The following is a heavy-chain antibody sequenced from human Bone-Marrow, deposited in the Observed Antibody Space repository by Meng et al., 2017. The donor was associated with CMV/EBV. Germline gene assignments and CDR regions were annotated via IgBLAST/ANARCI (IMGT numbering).Heavy chain of an antibody. Sequence: SETLSLTCTVSGCSVSSGSYYWSWIRQPPGKGLEWIGYIYYSGCTNYNPSLKSRVTISVDTSKNQFSLKLSSVTAADTAVYYCARVYRYYDFWSGYYFDYWGQGTLVTVSS. J-gene: IGHJ4*02. CDR3: ARVYRYYDFWSGYYFDY. CDR1: GCSVSSGSYY. V-gene: IGHV4-61*01. D-gene: IGHD3-3*01. CDR2: IYYSGCT.